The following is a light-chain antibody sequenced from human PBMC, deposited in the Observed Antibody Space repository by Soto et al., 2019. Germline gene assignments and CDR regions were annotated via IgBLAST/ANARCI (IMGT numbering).Light chain of an antibody. V-gene: IGKV3-15*01. Sequence: EIVMTQSPASLSVSPGERATLSCRASQSLNDNLAWYQQKPGQAPRLLIYRASTRATGVPARFSASGSGTEFTLTISSLQSGDSAVYYCHQYSNWPPWTFGPGTKVEIK. CDR3: HQYSNWPPWT. CDR2: RAS. J-gene: IGKJ1*01. CDR1: QSLNDN.